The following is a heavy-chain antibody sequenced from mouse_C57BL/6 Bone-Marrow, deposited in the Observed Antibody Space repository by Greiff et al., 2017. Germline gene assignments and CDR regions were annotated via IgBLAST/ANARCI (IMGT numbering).Heavy chain of an antibody. CDR3: AREGYYGNYAMDY. CDR1: GYTFTSYG. D-gene: IGHD1-1*01. J-gene: IGHJ4*01. V-gene: IGHV1-81*01. CDR2: IYPRSGNT. Sequence: VQLQQSGAELARPGASVKLSCKASGYTFTSYGISWVKQRTGQGLEWIGEIYPRSGNTYYNEKFKGKATLTADKSSSTAYMELRSLTSEDSAVYFCAREGYYGNYAMDYWGKGTSVTVSS.